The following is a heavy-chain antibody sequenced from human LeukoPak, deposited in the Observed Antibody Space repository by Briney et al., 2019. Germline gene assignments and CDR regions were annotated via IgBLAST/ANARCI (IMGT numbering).Heavy chain of an antibody. V-gene: IGHV1-46*01. CDR1: GYTFTSYY. D-gene: IGHD2-8*02. Sequence: GASVKVSCKASGYTFTSYYMHWVRQAPGQGLEWMGLINPSSTNTNYARKFRGRVTMTRDTSTSTVYMDLSSLRSEDTAMYFCAREESGGYFDFWGQGTLVTVSS. J-gene: IGHJ4*02. CDR2: INPSSTNT. CDR3: AREESGGYFDF.